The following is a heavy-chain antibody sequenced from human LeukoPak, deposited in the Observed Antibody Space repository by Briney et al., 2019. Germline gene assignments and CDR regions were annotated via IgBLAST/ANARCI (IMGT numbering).Heavy chain of an antibody. D-gene: IGHD1-26*01. CDR1: GYSFTNYW. CDR2: IYPGDSDT. Sequence: GESLKISCKGSGYSFTNYWIGWVRQMPGKGLEWMGIIYPGDSDTRYIPSFQGQVTISADRSISTAYLQWSSLKASDTAMYYCARQWDSGFPSVFDPWGQGTLVTVSS. J-gene: IGHJ5*02. CDR3: ARQWDSGFPSVFDP. V-gene: IGHV5-51*01.